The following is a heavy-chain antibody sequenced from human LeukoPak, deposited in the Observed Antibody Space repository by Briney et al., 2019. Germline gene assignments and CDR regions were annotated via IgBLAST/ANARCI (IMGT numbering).Heavy chain of an antibody. Sequence: ASVKVSCKASGYTFTSYGISWVRQAPGQGLEWMGWISAYNGNTNYAQELQGRVTMTTDTSTTTAYMELRSLRSDDTAVYYCARDVPNYDSSGYYSWYWFDPWGQGTLVTVSS. J-gene: IGHJ5*02. D-gene: IGHD3-22*01. CDR2: ISAYNGNT. CDR1: GYTFTSYG. CDR3: ARDVPNYDSSGYYSWYWFDP. V-gene: IGHV1-18*01.